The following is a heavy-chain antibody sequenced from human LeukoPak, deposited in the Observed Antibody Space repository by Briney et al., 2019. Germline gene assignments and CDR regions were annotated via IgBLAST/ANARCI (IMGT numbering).Heavy chain of an antibody. J-gene: IGHJ4*02. Sequence: SVKVSCKASGFTFTSSAVQWVRQARGQRLEWIGWIVVGSGNTNYAQKFQERVTITRDMSTSTAYMELSSLKSEDTAVYYCAADSSGWYSTFDYWGQGTLVTVSS. CDR1: GFTFTSSA. V-gene: IGHV1-58*01. CDR3: AADSSGWYSTFDY. CDR2: IVVGSGNT. D-gene: IGHD6-19*01.